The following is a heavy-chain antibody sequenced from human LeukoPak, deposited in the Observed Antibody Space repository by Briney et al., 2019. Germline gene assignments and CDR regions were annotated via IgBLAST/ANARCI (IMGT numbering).Heavy chain of an antibody. CDR3: ARGDDYYDSSGYYPFDY. Sequence: GGSLRLSCAASGFTFSSYAMHWFRQAPGKGLEWVAVISYDGSNKYYADSVKGRFIISRDNSKNTLYLQMNSLRAEDTAVYYCARGDDYYDSSGYYPFDYWGQGTLVTVSS. V-gene: IGHV3-30*04. D-gene: IGHD3-22*01. J-gene: IGHJ4*02. CDR2: ISYDGSNK. CDR1: GFTFSSYA.